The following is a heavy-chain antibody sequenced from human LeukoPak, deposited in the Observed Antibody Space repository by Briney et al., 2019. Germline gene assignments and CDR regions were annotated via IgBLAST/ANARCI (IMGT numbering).Heavy chain of an antibody. CDR1: GGSISSYY. V-gene: IGHV4-59*01. Sequence: SETLSPTCTVSGGSISSYYWSWIRQPPGKGLEWIGYIYYSGSTNYNPSLKSRVTISVDTSKNQFSLKLSSVTAADTAVYYCARLAVAGNFDYWGQGTLVTVSS. D-gene: IGHD6-19*01. CDR2: IYYSGST. CDR3: ARLAVAGNFDY. J-gene: IGHJ4*02.